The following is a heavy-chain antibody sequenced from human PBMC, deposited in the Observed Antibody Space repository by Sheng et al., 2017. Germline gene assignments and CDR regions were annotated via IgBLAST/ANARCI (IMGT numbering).Heavy chain of an antibody. CDR2: IYHSGST. Sequence: QVQLQESGPGLVKPSETLSLTLRCLWVTPSAVVTTGAGSGSPPGKGLEWIGSIYHSGSTYYNPSLKSRVTISVDTSKNQXSLKLSSVTAADTAVYYCARDVRGVISGWFDPWGQGTLVTVSS. D-gene: IGHD3-10*02. CDR1: VTPSAVVTT. CDR3: ARDVRGVISGWFDP. J-gene: IGHJ5*02. V-gene: IGHV4-38-2*02.